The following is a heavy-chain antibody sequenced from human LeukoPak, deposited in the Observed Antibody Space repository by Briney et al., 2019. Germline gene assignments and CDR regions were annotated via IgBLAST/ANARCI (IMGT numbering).Heavy chain of an antibody. Sequence: PSETLSLTCTVSGGSISSSSYYWGWVRQPPGKGPEWIGTIYYSGTTYYNPSLKSRVTVSADTSKNQFSLRLSSVTAADTAVYFCARYVVTRGYSFDYWGQGTLVTVSS. CDR1: GGSISSSSYY. CDR2: IYYSGTT. V-gene: IGHV4-39*01. J-gene: IGHJ4*02. CDR3: ARYVVTRGYSFDY. D-gene: IGHD4-23*01.